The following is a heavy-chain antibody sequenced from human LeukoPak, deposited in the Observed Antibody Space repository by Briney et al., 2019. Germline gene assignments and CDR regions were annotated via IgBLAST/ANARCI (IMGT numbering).Heavy chain of an antibody. D-gene: IGHD4-23*01. CDR3: ARDSFNSFYYYMDV. CDR1: GYTFTGYY. Sequence: ASVRVSCKASGYTFTGYYMHWVRQAPGQGLEWMGWINPNSGGTNYAQKFQGRVTMTRDTSISTAYMELSRLRSDDTAVYYCARDSFNSFYYYMDVWGKGTTVTVSS. V-gene: IGHV1-2*02. J-gene: IGHJ6*03. CDR2: INPNSGGT.